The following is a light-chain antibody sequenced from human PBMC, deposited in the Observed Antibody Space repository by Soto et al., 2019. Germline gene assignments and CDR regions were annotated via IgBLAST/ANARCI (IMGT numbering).Light chain of an antibody. Sequence: VMTQSPANLSVSPGEGVTLSCRASQNVATNLAWYQQKPVQAPRLLIYASSTRATGIPATFSGSGSGTQFSLTISSLQSEDSAVYYCQQYYQWGLSFGGGTKVEI. CDR3: QQYYQWGLS. V-gene: IGKV3D-15*01. J-gene: IGKJ4*01. CDR1: QNVATN. CDR2: ASS.